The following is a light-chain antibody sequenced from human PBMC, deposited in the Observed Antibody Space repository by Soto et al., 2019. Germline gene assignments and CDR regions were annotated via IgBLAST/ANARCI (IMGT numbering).Light chain of an antibody. CDR2: EVS. V-gene: IGLV2-14*01. Sequence: QSVLTQPASVSGSPGQSITISCTGTSSDVGGYNYVSWYQQHPGKAPKVMIFEVSNRPSGVSTRFSGSKSGNTASLTISGLQAEDEADYYCSSYTSSSSYVFGTGTKATV. CDR3: SSYTSSSSYV. CDR1: SSDVGGYNY. J-gene: IGLJ1*01.